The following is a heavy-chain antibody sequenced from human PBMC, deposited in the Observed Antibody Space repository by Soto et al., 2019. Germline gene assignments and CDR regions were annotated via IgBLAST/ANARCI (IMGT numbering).Heavy chain of an antibody. V-gene: IGHV1-69*06. D-gene: IGHD2-2*01. CDR1: GGTFSSYA. J-gene: IGHJ5*02. CDR3: ARGRKYQLLLDWFDP. Sequence: SVKVSWKASGGTFSSYAISWVRQAPGQGLEWMGGIIPIFGTANYAQKFQGRVTITADKSTSTAYMELSSLRSEDTAVYYCARGRKYQLLLDWFDPWGQGTLVTVS. CDR2: IIPIFGTA.